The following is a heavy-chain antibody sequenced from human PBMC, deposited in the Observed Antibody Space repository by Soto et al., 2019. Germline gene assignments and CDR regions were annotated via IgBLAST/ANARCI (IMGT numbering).Heavy chain of an antibody. V-gene: IGHV4-39*01. Sequence: SETLSLTCTVSGGSISSSSYYWGWIRQPPGKGLEWIGSIYYSGSTYYNPSLKSRVTISVDTSKNQFSLKLSSVTAADTAVYYCARHPNLWFGELNRDPSQDNWFDPWGQGTLVTVSS. CDR2: IYYSGST. D-gene: IGHD3-10*01. J-gene: IGHJ5*02. CDR1: GGSISSSSYY. CDR3: ARHPNLWFGELNRDPSQDNWFDP.